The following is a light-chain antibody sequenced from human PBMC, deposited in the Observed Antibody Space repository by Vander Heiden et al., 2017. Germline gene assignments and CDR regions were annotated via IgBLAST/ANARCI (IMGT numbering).Light chain of an antibody. CDR3: MQPLQTPRT. CDR1: QSLLYRDGNNY. J-gene: IGKJ1*01. CDR2: LGS. V-gene: IGKV2-28*01. Sequence: VLTQSPLFLPVTPGESASISCRSSQSLLYRDGNNYLDWYLQKPGQSPQLLTYLGSTRASGVPERFTGSGSGTDFALKITRVEAEDVGIYYCMQPLQTPRTFGQGTKVEI.